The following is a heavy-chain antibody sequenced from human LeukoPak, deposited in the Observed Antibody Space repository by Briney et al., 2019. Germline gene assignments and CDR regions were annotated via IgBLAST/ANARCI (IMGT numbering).Heavy chain of an antibody. J-gene: IGHJ3*02. D-gene: IGHD3-10*01. CDR2: INPNSGGT. V-gene: IGHV1-2*04. Sequence: ASVKVSCKASGYTFTGYYMHWVRQAPGQGLEWMGWINPNSGGTNYAQKFQGWVTMTRDTSISTAYMELSRLRSDDTAVYYCARAVKWFGDQIGAFDIWGQGTMVTVSS. CDR3: ARAVKWFGDQIGAFDI. CDR1: GYTFTGYY.